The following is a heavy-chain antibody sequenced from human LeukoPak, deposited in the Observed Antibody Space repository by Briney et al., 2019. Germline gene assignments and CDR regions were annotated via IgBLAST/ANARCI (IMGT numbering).Heavy chain of an antibody. CDR2: ISNTSTTI. V-gene: IGHV3-48*04. CDR1: GFTFSSYS. CDR3: ATDRAWGGFDN. Sequence: GGSLRLSCSASGFTFSSYSMNWVRQAPGKGLEWVSYISNTSTTIHYADSMKGRFTISRDNAKNSLYLQMNSLRAEDTAVYYCATDRAWGGFDNWGRGTLVTVSS. J-gene: IGHJ4*02. D-gene: IGHD3-16*01.